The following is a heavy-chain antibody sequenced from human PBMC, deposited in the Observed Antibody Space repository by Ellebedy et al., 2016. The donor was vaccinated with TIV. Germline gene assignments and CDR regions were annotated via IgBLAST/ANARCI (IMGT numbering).Heavy chain of an antibody. CDR2: TYFRSKWYY. CDR1: GDGVSSNTAA. D-gene: IGHD1-26*01. V-gene: IGHV6-1*01. J-gene: IGHJ3*02. CDR3: VRDGQVGLDALDI. Sequence: SQTLSLTCAISGDGVSSNTAAWNWIRQSPSRGLEWLGRTYFRSKWYYEYALSMKSRITINPDTSKNEFSLQLISVTPEDTAMYYCVRDGQVGLDALDIWGQGTMVTVSS.